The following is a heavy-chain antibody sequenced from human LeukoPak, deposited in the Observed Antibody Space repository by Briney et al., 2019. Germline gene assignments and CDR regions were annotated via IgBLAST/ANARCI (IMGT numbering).Heavy chain of an antibody. CDR3: ARGRNRYCSSTSSHQVDYYYYYGMDV. D-gene: IGHD2-2*01. Sequence: GASVKVSCKASGYTFTSYYMHWVRQAPGQGLEWMGIINPSGGSTSYAQKFQGRVTMTRDTSTSTVYMELSSLRSEDTAVYYCARGRNRYCSSTSSHQVDYYYYYGMDVWGQGTTVTVSS. CDR2: INPSGGST. V-gene: IGHV1-46*01. CDR1: GYTFTSYY. J-gene: IGHJ6*02.